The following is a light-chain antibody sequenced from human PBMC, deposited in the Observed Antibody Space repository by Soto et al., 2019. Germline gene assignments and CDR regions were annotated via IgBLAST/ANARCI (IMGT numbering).Light chain of an antibody. CDR1: QSVSSSY. CDR2: GAS. Sequence: EIVLTQSPGTLSLSPGERATLSCRASQSVSSSYLAWYQQKPGQAPRLLIYGASSGATGIPDRFSGSGSGTDFTLTISRLEPEDFAVYYCQQYGSSPPTWTFGQGTKVEIK. J-gene: IGKJ1*01. V-gene: IGKV3-20*01. CDR3: QQYGSSPPTWT.